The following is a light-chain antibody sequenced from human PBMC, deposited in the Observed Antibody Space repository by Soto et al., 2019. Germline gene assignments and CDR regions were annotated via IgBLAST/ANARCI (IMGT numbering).Light chain of an antibody. V-gene: IGKV1-5*01. CDR2: DAS. Sequence: DIQMTQSPSTLSAFVGDRVTITFRASQSVNSWLAWYQQRPGKAPKLLIYDASTLESGVPSRFSGSGSGTEFTLTISSLQPDDFATYYCQQYNSYSRTFGQGTKVDIK. CDR3: QQYNSYSRT. J-gene: IGKJ1*01. CDR1: QSVNSW.